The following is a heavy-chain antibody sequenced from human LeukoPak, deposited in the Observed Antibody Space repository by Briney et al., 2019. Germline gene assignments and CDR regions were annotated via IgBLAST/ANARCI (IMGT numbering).Heavy chain of an antibody. J-gene: IGHJ6*02. CDR2: ISWDGGST. CDR1: GFTFDDYT. Sequence: GGSLRLSCAASGFTFDDYTMHWVRQAPEKGLEWVSLISWDGGSTYYADSVKGRFTISRDNSKNSLYLQMNSLRTEDTALYYCAKALGYCSGGSCYSHYYYGMDVWGQGTTVTVSS. CDR3: AKALGYCSGGSCYSHYYYGMDV. D-gene: IGHD2-15*01. V-gene: IGHV3-43*01.